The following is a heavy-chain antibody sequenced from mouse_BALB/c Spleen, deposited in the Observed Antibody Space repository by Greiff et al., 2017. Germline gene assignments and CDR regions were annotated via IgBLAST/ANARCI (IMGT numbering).Heavy chain of an antibody. J-gene: IGHJ4*01. V-gene: IGHV5-17*02. CDR2: ISSGSSTI. D-gene: IGHD2-14*01. CDR1: GFTFSSFG. Sequence: EVMLVESGGGLVQPGGSRKLSCAASGFTFSSFGMHWVRQAPEKGLEWVAYISSGSSTIYYADTVKGRFTISRDNPKNTLFLQMTSLRSEDTAMYYCARNYRYGYAMDYWGQGTSVTVSS. CDR3: ARNYRYGYAMDY.